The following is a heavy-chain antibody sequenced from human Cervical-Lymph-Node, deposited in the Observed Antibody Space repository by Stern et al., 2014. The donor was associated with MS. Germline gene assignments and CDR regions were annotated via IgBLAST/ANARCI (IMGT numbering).Heavy chain of an antibody. CDR2: IIPIAGLA. V-gene: IGHV1-69*02. J-gene: IGHJ5*02. CDR3: ARSPVPTASWFDP. CDR1: GGSFGSYT. D-gene: IGHD2-2*01. Sequence: QVQLVQSGAGVKKPGSSVKVYCKASGGSFGSYTLNWVRQAPGQGLEWMGRIIPIAGLANYAQNFQGRVTITADKSTTTVYMELSSLRSEDTAVYYCARSPVPTASWFDPWGQGTPVTVPS.